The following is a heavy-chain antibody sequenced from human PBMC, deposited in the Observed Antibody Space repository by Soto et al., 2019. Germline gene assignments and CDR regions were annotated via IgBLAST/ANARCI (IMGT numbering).Heavy chain of an antibody. D-gene: IGHD2-2*03. CDR3: ARDYGYCSSTSCAKVDTFDI. V-gene: IGHV1-18*04. J-gene: IGHJ3*02. Sequence: ASVKVSCKASGYTFTSYGISWVRRAPGQGLEWMGWISAYNGNTNYAQKLQGRVTMTTDTSTSTAYMELRSLRSDDTAVYYCARDYGYCSSTSCAKVDTFDIWGQGTMVTVSS. CDR2: ISAYNGNT. CDR1: GYTFTSYG.